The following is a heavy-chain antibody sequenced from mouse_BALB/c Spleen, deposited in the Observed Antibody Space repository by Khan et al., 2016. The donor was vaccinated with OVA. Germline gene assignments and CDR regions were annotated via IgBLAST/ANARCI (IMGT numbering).Heavy chain of an antibody. V-gene: IGHV1S136*01. D-gene: IGHD4-1*01. CDR3: ARGNWQSYYFDY. CDR1: GYRFTSYI. J-gene: IGHJ2*01. CDR2: INPYNGAT. Sequence: EVQLQQSGPELVKPGTSVKMSCKASGYRFTSYIIHWVKQKPGQGLEWIGYINPYNGATMYNEKFKGKATLTSDKSSNTAYMELSSLTSEDSAVYYCARGNWQSYYFDYWGQGTTPTVAS.